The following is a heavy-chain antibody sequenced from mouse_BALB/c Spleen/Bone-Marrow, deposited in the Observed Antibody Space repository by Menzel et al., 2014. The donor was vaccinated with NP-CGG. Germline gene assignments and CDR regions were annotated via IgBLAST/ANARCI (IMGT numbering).Heavy chain of an antibody. CDR2: INPGNGGT. CDR3: TRPYYGYVGYAY. V-gene: IGHV1S81*02. Sequence: QVQLKESGAELVKPGASVKLSCKASGYTFTSYYMYWVKQRPGQGLEWIGEINPGNGGTNFNEKFKSKATLTVDKSSSTAYMQLSSLTFEDSAIYYCTRPYYGYVGYAYWGQGTQVTVSA. CDR1: GYTFTSYY. D-gene: IGHD1-2*01. J-gene: IGHJ3*01.